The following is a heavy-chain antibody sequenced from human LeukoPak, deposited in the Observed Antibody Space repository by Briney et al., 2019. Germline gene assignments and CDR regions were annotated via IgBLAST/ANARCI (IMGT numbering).Heavy chain of an antibody. J-gene: IGHJ6*02. D-gene: IGHD3-3*01. CDR1: GFTFSSYS. V-gene: IGHV3-21*01. Sequence: GGSLRLSCAASGFTFSSYSMNWVRQAPGRGLEWVSSIRFTGSYIYYADSVKGRFTISRDNAKNSLYLQMNSLRAEDTAVYYCARIGLYYDFWSGYQTYGMDVWGQGTTVTVSS. CDR2: IRFTGSYI. CDR3: ARIGLYYDFWSGYQTYGMDV.